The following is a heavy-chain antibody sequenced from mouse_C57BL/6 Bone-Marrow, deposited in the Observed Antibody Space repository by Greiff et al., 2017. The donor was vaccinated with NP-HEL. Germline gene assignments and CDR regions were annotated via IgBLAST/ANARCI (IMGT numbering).Heavy chain of an antibody. CDR1: GFTFSDYY. Sequence: EVHLVESGGGLVQPGGSLKLSCAASGFTFSDYYMYWVRQTPEKRLEWVAYISNGGGSTYYLDTVKGRFTISRDNAKNTLYLQMSRLKSEDTAMYYCARHPYDYPYYYAMDYWGQGTSVTVSS. CDR2: ISNGGGST. CDR3: ARHPYDYPYYYAMDY. V-gene: IGHV5-12*01. D-gene: IGHD2-4*01. J-gene: IGHJ4*01.